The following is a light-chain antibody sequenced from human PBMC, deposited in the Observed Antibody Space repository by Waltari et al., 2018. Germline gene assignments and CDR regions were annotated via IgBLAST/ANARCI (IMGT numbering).Light chain of an antibody. CDR1: NSDVGTYNL. CDR2: EGS. Sequence: QSALTQPASVSGSLGQPITISCTGANSDVGTYNLVSWYQQHPGKAPKLMIYEGSKRPSGVPNRFSGSQSGNTASLTISGLQAEDDGDYYCCSYAGSSTYVLFGGGTKLTVL. CDR3: CSYAGSSTYVL. J-gene: IGLJ2*01. V-gene: IGLV2-23*01.